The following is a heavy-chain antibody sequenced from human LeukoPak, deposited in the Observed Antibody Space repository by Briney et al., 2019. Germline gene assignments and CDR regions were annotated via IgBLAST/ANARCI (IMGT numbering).Heavy chain of an antibody. Sequence: SVKVSCKASGGTFSSYAISWVRQAPGQGLEWMGGIIPTFGTANYAQKFQGRVTITADESTSTAYMELSSLRSEDTAVYYCAREGETGTYFDYWGQGTLVTVSS. CDR3: AREGETGTYFDY. CDR2: IIPTFGTA. D-gene: IGHD1-7*01. CDR1: GGTFSSYA. J-gene: IGHJ4*02. V-gene: IGHV1-69*13.